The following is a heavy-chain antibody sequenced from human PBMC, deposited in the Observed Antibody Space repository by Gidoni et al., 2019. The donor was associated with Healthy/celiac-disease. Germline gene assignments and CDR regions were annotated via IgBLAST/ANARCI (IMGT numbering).Heavy chain of an antibody. D-gene: IGHD2-21*02. V-gene: IGHV3-23*01. CDR1: GFTFSSYA. CDR2: ISGSGGST. J-gene: IGHJ5*01. CDR3: AKLPYIVVVTEGGDTWFDP. Sequence: EVQLLESGGGLVQPGGSLRLSCAASGFTFSSYAMSWVRQAPGKGLEWVSAISGSGGSTYYADSVKGRFTISKDNSKNTLYLQMNSLRAEDTAVYYCAKLPYIVVVTEGGDTWFDPWGQGTLVTVSS.